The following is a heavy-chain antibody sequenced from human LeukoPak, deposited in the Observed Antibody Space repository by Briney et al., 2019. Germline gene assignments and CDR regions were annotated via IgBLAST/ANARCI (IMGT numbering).Heavy chain of an antibody. D-gene: IGHD3-10*01. J-gene: IGHJ4*02. V-gene: IGHV3-7*03. CDR2: IKQDGSEK. CDR1: GFTFCSYS. Sequence: PGGSLRLSCLVSGFTFCSYSMSWVRQAPGEGLEWVANIKQDGSEKYYVDSVKGRFTISRDNAKNSLYLQMNSLRDEDTAVYYCARVRGSGSRDYWGQGSLVTVSS. CDR3: ARVRGSGSRDY.